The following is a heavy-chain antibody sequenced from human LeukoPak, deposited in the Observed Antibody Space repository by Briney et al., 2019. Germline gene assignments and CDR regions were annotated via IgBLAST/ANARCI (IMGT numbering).Heavy chain of an antibody. J-gene: IGHJ2*01. CDR3: ARESYYYDSSGYYSHWYFDL. V-gene: IGHV4-4*07. Sequence: SETLSLTCTVSGGSISSYYWSWIRRPAGKGLEWIGRIYTSGSTNYNPSLKSRVTMSVDTSKNQFSLKLSSVTAADTAVYYCARESYYYDSSGYYSHWYFDLWGRGTLVTVSS. D-gene: IGHD3-22*01. CDR1: GGSISSYY. CDR2: IYTSGST.